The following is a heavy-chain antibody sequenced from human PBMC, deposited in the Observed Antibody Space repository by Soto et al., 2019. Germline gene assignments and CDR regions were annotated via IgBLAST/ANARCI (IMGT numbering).Heavy chain of an antibody. CDR3: ARGTSEWLANSIYYYGMDV. J-gene: IGHJ6*02. CDR2: IWYDGSNK. CDR1: GFTFSSYG. V-gene: IGHV3-33*01. Sequence: PGGSLRLSCAASGFTFSSYGMHWVRQAPGKGLERVAVIWYDGSNKYYADSVKGRFTISRDNSKNTLYLQMNSLRAEDTAVYYCARGTSEWLANSIYYYGMDVWGQGTTVTVSS. D-gene: IGHD6-19*01.